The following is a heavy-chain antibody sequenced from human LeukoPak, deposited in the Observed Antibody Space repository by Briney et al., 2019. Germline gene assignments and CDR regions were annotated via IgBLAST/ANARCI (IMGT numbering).Heavy chain of an antibody. CDR1: GGSISSYY. CDR3: ARLDAYGSNTAFDY. J-gene: IGHJ4*02. Sequence: SETLSLTCTVSGGSISSYYWSWMRQPPGKGLEWIGYIYYSGSTNYNPSLKSRVTISVDTSKNQFSLKLSSVTAADTAVYYCARLDAYGSNTAFDYWGQGTLVTVSS. D-gene: IGHD3-10*01. V-gene: IGHV4-59*08. CDR2: IYYSGST.